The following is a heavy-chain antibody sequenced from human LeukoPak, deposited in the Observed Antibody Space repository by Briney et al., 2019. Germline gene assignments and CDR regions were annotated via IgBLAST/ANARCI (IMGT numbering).Heavy chain of an antibody. V-gene: IGHV4-34*01. D-gene: IGHD1-26*01. CDR1: GGSFSGYY. CDR2: INHSGST. CDR3: ARDQWELPLGADYFYHGMDV. Sequence: SETLSLTCAVYGGSFSGYYWSWIRQPPGKGLEWIGEINHSGSTNYNPSLKSRVTISVDTSKNQFSLKLSSVTAADTAVYYCARDQWELPLGADYFYHGMDVWGRGTAVTVSS. J-gene: IGHJ6*02.